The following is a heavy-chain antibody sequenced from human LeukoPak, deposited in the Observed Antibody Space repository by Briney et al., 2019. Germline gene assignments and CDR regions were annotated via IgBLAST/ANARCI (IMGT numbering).Heavy chain of an antibody. CDR2: ISSSSSYI. CDR3: ARDTGWLVPNNWFDP. Sequence: GGSLRLSCAASGFTFSSYSMNWVRQAPGKGLEWVSSISSSSSYIYYADPVKGRFTISRDNAKNSLYLQMNSLRAEDTAVYYCARDTGWLVPNNWFDPWGQGTLVTVSS. D-gene: IGHD6-19*01. V-gene: IGHV3-21*01. J-gene: IGHJ5*02. CDR1: GFTFSSYS.